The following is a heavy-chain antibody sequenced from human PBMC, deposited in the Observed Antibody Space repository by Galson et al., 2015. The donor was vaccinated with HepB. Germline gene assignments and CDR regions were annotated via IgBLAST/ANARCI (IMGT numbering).Heavy chain of an antibody. D-gene: IGHD3-3*01. CDR2: ISSSSSTI. CDR3: ARGSGVRFLEWLLAAFDI. J-gene: IGHJ3*02. CDR1: GFTFSSYS. V-gene: IGHV3-48*02. Sequence: SLRLSCAASGFTFSSYSMNWVRQAPGKGLEWVSYISSSSSTIYYADTVKGRFTISRDNAKNSLYLQMNSLRDEDTAVYYFARGSGVRFLEWLLAAFDIWGQETMVTVSS.